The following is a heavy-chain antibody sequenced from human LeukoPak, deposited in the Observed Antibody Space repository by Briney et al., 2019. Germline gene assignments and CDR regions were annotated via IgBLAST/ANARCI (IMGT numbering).Heavy chain of an antibody. Sequence: PGGSLRLSCATSVFTFSTYNMNWVRQAPGKGLEWVSSISSNSTYIYYADSVKGRFTISRDNAKNSLYLQINSLRAEDTAVYYCARTRITVTTRSWDYWGQGTLVTVSS. CDR3: ARTRITVTTRSWDY. CDR1: VFTFSTYN. D-gene: IGHD4-17*01. CDR2: ISSNSTYI. V-gene: IGHV3-21*01. J-gene: IGHJ4*02.